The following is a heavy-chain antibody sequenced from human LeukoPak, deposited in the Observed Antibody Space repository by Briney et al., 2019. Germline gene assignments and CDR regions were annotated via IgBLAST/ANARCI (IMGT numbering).Heavy chain of an antibody. D-gene: IGHD4-23*01. V-gene: IGHV4-34*01. CDR2: INHSGST. J-gene: IGHJ4*02. CDR3: ARGRILGNNFDY. Sequence: SETLSLTCTVSGGSISGYYWSWIRQPPGKGLEWIGEINHSGSTNYNPSLKSRVTISVDTSKNQFSLKLSSVTAADTAVYYCARGRILGNNFDYWGQGTLVTVSS. CDR1: GGSISGYY.